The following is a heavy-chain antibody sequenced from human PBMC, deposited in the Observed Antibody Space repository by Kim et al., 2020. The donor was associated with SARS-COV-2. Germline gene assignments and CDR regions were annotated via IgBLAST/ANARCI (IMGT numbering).Heavy chain of an antibody. CDR2: LYYTGST. V-gene: IGHV4-59*13. CDR3: ARKGRYDPPDH. D-gene: IGHD3-9*01. J-gene: IGHJ4*02. CDR1: GDSISNYY. Sequence: SETLSLTCTVSGDSISNYYWSWIRQSPRRGLEWIAYLYYTGSTYYNPSLKSRVTTSVDTAKNQFSLRMTSVTAADTAVYYCARKGRYDPPDHWGQGTLVTVSS.